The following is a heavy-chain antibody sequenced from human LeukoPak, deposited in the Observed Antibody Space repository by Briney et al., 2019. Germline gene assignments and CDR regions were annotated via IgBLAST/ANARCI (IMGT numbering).Heavy chain of an antibody. CDR2: IYYSGST. CDR3: ARHEYFVNY. V-gene: IGHV4-39*01. Sequence: SETLSLTCIVSGGSISSSSYYWGWIRQPPGKGLEWIASIYYSGSTYYNPSLKGRVTISVDTSKSQFSLNLSSVTATDTAMYYCARHEYFVNYWGQGTLVTVSS. CDR1: GGSISSSSYY. J-gene: IGHJ4*02. D-gene: IGHD2/OR15-2a*01.